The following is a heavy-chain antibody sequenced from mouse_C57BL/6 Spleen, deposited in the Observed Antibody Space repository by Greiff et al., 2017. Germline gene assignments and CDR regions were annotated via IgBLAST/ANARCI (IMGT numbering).Heavy chain of an antibody. CDR2: INPNNGGT. CDR1: GYTFTDYN. D-gene: IGHD4-1*02. J-gene: IGHJ2*01. Sequence: VQLQQSGPELVKPGASVKMSCKASGYTFTDYNMHWVKQSHGTSLEWIGYINPNNGGTSYNQKFKGKATLTVNKSSSTAYMELRSLTSEDSAVYYCARRGQLGREYFDYWGQGTTLTVSS. CDR3: ARRGQLGREYFDY. V-gene: IGHV1-22*01.